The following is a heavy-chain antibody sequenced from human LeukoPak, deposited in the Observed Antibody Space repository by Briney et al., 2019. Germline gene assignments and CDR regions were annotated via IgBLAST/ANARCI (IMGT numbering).Heavy chain of an antibody. V-gene: IGHV1-3*01. D-gene: IGHD2-2*01. Sequence: GASVKVSCKASGYTFTSYAMHWVRQAPGQRLEWMGWINAGNGNTKYSQKFQGRVTITRDTSASTAYMELSSLRSEDTAVYYCAREACSSTSCYLAPWGQGTLVTVSS. CDR3: AREACSSTSCYLAP. CDR2: INAGNGNT. CDR1: GYTFTSYA. J-gene: IGHJ5*02.